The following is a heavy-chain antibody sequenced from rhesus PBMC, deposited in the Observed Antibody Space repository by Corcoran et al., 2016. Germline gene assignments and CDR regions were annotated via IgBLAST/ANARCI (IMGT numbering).Heavy chain of an antibody. D-gene: IGHD2-39*01. V-gene: IGHV4-106*01. CDR3: ARGSWGSSYFDY. J-gene: IGHJ4*01. Sequence: QVQLPASGPGLVQPSATLSLPCPVSGRSISDRSSWRWTRPPPGKGLEWIGFSEGRGGSTYYNPSLKSRVTISTDTSKNQFSLKRSSVTAADTAVYYWARGSWGSSYFDYWGQGVLVTVSS. CDR2: SEGRGGST. CDR1: GRSISDRSS.